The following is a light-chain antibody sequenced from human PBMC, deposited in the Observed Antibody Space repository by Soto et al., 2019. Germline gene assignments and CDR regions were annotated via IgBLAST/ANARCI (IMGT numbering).Light chain of an antibody. Sequence: EIVLTQSPATLSLSPGERATFSCWASQRVGRDYLAWYQQKPGQAPRLLIHGASTRATGIPDRFSGSGSGKDFTLTISRLEPEDVAVYYCQQYASSPLTFGGGTKVEIK. CDR3: QQYASSPLT. CDR1: QRVGRDY. CDR2: GAS. V-gene: IGKV3-20*01. J-gene: IGKJ4*01.